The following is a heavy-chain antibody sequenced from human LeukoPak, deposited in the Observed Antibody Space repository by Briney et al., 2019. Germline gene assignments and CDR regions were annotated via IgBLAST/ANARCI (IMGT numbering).Heavy chain of an antibody. J-gene: IGHJ4*02. D-gene: IGHD6-19*01. V-gene: IGHV3-7*01. CDR3: ARRKSDDGWSVDS. CDR2: LNKDGSQT. Sequence: GGSLRLSCVGSGFIFRDYWMTWFRQSPGRGLEWVASLNKDGSQTYCVDSVRGYVTSVGGRFTISRDNAKNSVYLQVNGLRADDTAVFFCARRKSDDGWSVDSWGQGTLVTVSS. CDR1: GFIFRDYW.